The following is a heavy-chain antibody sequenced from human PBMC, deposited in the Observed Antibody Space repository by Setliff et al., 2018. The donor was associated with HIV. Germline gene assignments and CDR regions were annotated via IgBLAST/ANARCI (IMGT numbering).Heavy chain of an antibody. J-gene: IGHJ4*02. CDR1: GYFISNGYH. D-gene: IGHD3-22*01. V-gene: IGHV4-38-2*02. CDR3: ARQAWHYDRDGYFIDY. Sequence: SETLSLTCSVSGYFISNGYHWGWIRQPPGRGLEWVGTIYQNGNTYYSPSLESRVSVSMDMSRDQFSVKLNSATAADTAVYYCARQAWHYDRDGYFIDYWGQGKLVTVSS. CDR2: IYQNGNT.